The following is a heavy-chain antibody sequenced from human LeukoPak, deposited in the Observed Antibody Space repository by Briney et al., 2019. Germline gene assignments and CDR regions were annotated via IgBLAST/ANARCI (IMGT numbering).Heavy chain of an antibody. D-gene: IGHD1-26*01. Sequence: GGSLRLSCAASGFTFSSHAMSWVRQAPGKGLEWVSAISTSGGSTYYADSVKGRFTISRDNSKDTLYLQMNSLRAEDTAVYYCAKEPYSGSQLLDYWGQGTLVTVSA. CDR1: GFTFSSHA. J-gene: IGHJ4*02. V-gene: IGHV3-23*01. CDR2: ISTSGGST. CDR3: AKEPYSGSQLLDY.